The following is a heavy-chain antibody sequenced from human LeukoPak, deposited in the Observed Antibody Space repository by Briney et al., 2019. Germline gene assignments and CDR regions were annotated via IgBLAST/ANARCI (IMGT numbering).Heavy chain of an antibody. CDR1: GGSISSSSYY. J-gene: IGHJ5*02. CDR2: IYYSGST. D-gene: IGHD3-3*01. CDR3: ARGAALTIFVPLNWFDP. V-gene: IGHV4-39*07. Sequence: SETLSLTCTVSGGSISSSSYYWGWIRQPPGKGLEWIGSIYYSGSTYYNPSLKSRVTISVDTSKNQFSLKLSSVTAADTAVYYCARGAALTIFVPLNWFDPWGQGTLVTVSS.